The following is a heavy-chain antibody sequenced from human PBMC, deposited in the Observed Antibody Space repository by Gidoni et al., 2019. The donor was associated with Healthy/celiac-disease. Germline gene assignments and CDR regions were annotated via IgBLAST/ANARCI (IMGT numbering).Heavy chain of an antibody. CDR3: AKDDYYGSGSYYRDYYGMDV. Sequence: EVQLVESGGAVVQPGSSLRPSCAPSVFPFDDYALTWVRQAPGKGLEWASGISWNSGSIGYADSVKGRFTISRDNAKNSLYLQMNSLRAEDTALYYCAKDDYYGSGSYYRDYYGMDVWGQGTTVTVS. D-gene: IGHD3-10*01. CDR2: ISWNSGSI. CDR1: VFPFDDYA. V-gene: IGHV3-9*01. J-gene: IGHJ6*02.